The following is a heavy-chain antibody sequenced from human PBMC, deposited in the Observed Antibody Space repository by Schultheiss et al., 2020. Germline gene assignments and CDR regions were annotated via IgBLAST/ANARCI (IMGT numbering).Heavy chain of an antibody. CDR3: ARDHDNTVSDY. Sequence: ASVKVSCKASGYTFINYGISWVRQAPGQGLEWMGWISAYNGNTNYAQKLQGRVTMTTDTSTSTAYMELRSLRSDDTAVYYCARDHDNTVSDYWGQGTLVTVSS. CDR1: GYTFINYG. CDR2: ISAYNGNT. J-gene: IGHJ4*02. V-gene: IGHV1-18*01. D-gene: IGHD3-9*01.